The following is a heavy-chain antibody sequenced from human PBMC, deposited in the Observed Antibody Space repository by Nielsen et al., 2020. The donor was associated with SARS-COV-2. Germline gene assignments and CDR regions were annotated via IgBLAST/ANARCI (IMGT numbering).Heavy chain of an antibody. V-gene: IGHV1-24*01. CDR2: FDPEDGET. CDR3: ARDSRWARVGDAFDI. D-gene: IGHD4-23*01. J-gene: IGHJ3*02. CDR1: GYTLTELS. Sequence: ASVKVSCKVSGYTLTELSMHWVRQAPGKGLEWMGGFDPEDGETIYAQKFQGRVTMTEDTSTDTAYMELSNLRSDDTAVYYCARDSRWARVGDAFDIWGQGTMVTVSS.